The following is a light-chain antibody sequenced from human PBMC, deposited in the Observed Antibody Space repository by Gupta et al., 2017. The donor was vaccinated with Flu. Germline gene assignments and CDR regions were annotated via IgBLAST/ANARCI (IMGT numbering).Light chain of an antibody. CDR2: EVT. Sequence: QSALTQPASVSGSPGQSITLSCTGTSSDVGNYNLVSWYQQHPDKAPKLMIYEVTKRPSGVSNRFSGSKSGNTASLTISGLQAEDEADYFCCSYAGSNFVFGTGTKVTVL. J-gene: IGLJ1*01. V-gene: IGLV2-23*02. CDR1: SSDVGNYNL. CDR3: CSYAGSNFV.